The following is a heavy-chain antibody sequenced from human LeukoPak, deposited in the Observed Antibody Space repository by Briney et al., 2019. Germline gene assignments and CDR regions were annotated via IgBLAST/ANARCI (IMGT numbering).Heavy chain of an antibody. Sequence: GGSLRLSCAASGFTFSSYSMNWVRQAPGKGLEWVSSISSSSSYIYYADSVKGRFTISRDNAKNSLYLQMHSLRAEDTAVYYCARDRRYSGYERQYYFDYWGQGTLVTVSS. D-gene: IGHD5-12*01. CDR2: ISSSSSYI. J-gene: IGHJ4*02. CDR1: GFTFSSYS. CDR3: ARDRRYSGYERQYYFDY. V-gene: IGHV3-21*01.